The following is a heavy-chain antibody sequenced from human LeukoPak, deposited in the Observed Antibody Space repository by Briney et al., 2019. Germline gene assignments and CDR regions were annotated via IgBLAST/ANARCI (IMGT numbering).Heavy chain of an antibody. V-gene: IGHV4-39*01. J-gene: IGHJ4*02. CDR2: IYYSGST. CDR3: ARRARHYDSSGYYLYYFDY. D-gene: IGHD3-22*01. CDR1: GGSISSSSYY. Sequence: SETLSLTCTVSGGSISSSSYYRGWIRQPPGKGLEWIGSIYYSGSTYYNPSLKSRVTISVDTSKNQFSLKLSSVTAADTAVYYCARRARHYDSSGYYLYYFDYWGQGTLVTVSS.